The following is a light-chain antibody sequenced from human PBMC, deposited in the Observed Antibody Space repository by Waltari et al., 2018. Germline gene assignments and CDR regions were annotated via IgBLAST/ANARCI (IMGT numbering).Light chain of an antibody. CDR2: YNS. V-gene: IGLV3-21*04. CDR3: QVWVSGQEV. Sequence: YVLTQAPSVSVAPGQTARVTCGGYNIGTNSVHWYQQKPGQAPALLLSYNSDRPSGIHERFSGTNSENTATLTISRVEAGDEADYYCQVWVSGQEVFGGGTKLTVL. CDR1: NIGTNS. J-gene: IGLJ3*02.